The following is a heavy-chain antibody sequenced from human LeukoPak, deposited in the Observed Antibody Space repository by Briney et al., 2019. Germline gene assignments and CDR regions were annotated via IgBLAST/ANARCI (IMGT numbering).Heavy chain of an antibody. V-gene: IGHV3-53*05. CDR2: IYADGNT. CDR3: AKDGDTAMVSFYYYYYMDV. Sequence: GGSLRLSCAASGFIVNTNYMTWVRQAPGRGLEWVSFIYADGNTYYADSVKGRFTISRDNSKNTLYLQMNSLRAEDTAVYYCAKDGDTAMVSFYYYYYMDVWGKGTTVTVSS. CDR1: GFIVNTNY. D-gene: IGHD5-18*01. J-gene: IGHJ6*03.